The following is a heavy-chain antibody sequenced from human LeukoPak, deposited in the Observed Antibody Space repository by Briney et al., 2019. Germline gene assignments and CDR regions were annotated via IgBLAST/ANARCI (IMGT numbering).Heavy chain of an antibody. D-gene: IGHD5-12*01. V-gene: IGHV4-59*01. CDR3: ASGYEATYYFDY. Sequence: SETLSLTCAVYGGSFSGYYWSWIRQPPGKGLEWIGYIYYSGSTNYNPSLKSRVTISVDTSKNQFSLKLSSVTAADTAVYYCASGYEATYYFDYWGQGTLVTVSS. J-gene: IGHJ4*02. CDR2: IYYSGST. CDR1: GGSFSGYY.